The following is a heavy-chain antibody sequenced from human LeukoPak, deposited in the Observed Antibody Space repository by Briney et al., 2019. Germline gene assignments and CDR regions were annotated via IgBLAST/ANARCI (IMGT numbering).Heavy chain of an antibody. CDR1: GFTFGDYA. J-gene: IGHJ3*02. CDR3: TRVGKTGDDAFDI. Sequence: GSLRLSCTASGFTFGDYAMSRFRQAPGKGLEWVGFIRSKAYGGTTEYAASVKGRFTISRDDSKSIAYLQMNSPKTEDTAVYYCTRVGKTGDDAFDIWGQGTMVTVSS. D-gene: IGHD7-27*01. V-gene: IGHV3-49*03. CDR2: IRSKAYGGTT.